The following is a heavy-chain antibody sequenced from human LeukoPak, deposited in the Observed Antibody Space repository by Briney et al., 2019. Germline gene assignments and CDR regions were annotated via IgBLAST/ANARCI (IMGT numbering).Heavy chain of an antibody. CDR3: ARSLYYDSSGYYYSALDY. J-gene: IGHJ4*02. V-gene: IGHV3-21*01. CDR1: GFTFSSYS. CDR2: ISSSSSYI. D-gene: IGHD3-22*01. Sequence: PGGSLRLSCAASGFTFSSYSMNWVRQAPGKGLEWVSSISSSSSYIYYADSVKGRFTISRDNAKNSLYLQMNSLRAEDTAVYYCARSLYYDSSGYYYSALDYWGQGTLVTV.